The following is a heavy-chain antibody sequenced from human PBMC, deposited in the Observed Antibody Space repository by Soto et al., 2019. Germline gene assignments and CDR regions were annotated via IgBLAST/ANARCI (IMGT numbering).Heavy chain of an antibody. CDR3: AKDAVMTTVTTALNY. V-gene: IGHV3-30-3*01. J-gene: IGHJ4*02. D-gene: IGHD4-17*01. CDR2: ISYDGSNK. CDR1: GFTFSSYA. Sequence: GGSLRLSCAASGFTFSSYAMHWVRQAPGKGLEWVAVISYDGSNKYYADSVKGRFTISRDNSKNTLYLQMNSLRAEDTAVYYCAKDAVMTTVTTALNYWGQGTLVTVSS.